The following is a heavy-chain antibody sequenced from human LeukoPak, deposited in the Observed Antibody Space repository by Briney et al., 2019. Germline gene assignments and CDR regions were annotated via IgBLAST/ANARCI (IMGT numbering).Heavy chain of an antibody. Sequence: GGSLRLFCEASGFTFSSYWMSWVRQAPGKGLEWVANIKQDGSEKYYVDSVKGRFTISRDNAKNSLYLQMNSLRAEDTAVYYCARTGSGWYDYWGQGTLVTVSS. CDR3: ARTGSGWYDY. J-gene: IGHJ4*02. D-gene: IGHD6-19*01. CDR1: GFTFSSYW. CDR2: IKQDGSEK. V-gene: IGHV3-7*01.